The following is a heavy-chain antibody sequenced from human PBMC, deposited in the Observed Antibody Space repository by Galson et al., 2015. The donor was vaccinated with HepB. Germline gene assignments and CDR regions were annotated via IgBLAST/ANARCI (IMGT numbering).Heavy chain of an antibody. CDR2: ISYDGSNK. Sequence: SLRLSCAASGFTFSSYAIHWVRQAPGKGLEWVAVISYDGSNKYYAESVKGRFAISRENSKNTLYLQMNSLRPEDTAMYYCAREGRRWLEDAFDIWGQGTMVTVSS. J-gene: IGHJ3*02. V-gene: IGHV3-30*09. D-gene: IGHD3-22*01. CDR1: GFTFSSYA. CDR3: AREGRRWLEDAFDI.